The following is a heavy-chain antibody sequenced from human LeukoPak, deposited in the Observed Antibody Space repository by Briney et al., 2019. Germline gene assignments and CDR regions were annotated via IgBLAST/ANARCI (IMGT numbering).Heavy chain of an antibody. J-gene: IGHJ3*02. D-gene: IGHD4-23*01. CDR1: GGSISGYY. CDR3: AKDQTTVVTQGDAFDI. Sequence: ETLSLTCTVSGGSISGYYWSWVRQAPGKGLEWVSAISGSGGSTYYADSVKGRFTISRDNSKNTLYLQMNSLRAEDTAVYYCAKDQTTVVTQGDAFDIWGQGTMVTVSS. V-gene: IGHV3-23*01. CDR2: ISGSGGST.